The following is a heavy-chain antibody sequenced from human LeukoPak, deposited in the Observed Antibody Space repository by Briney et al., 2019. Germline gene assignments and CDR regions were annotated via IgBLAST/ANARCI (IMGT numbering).Heavy chain of an antibody. Sequence: ASVKVSCKASVYTFTSTNINWGRPTTEQGLEWMGWINPNSGNTGYTQKFQGRVTMTRNTSISTAYMELSSLRSEDTAVYYCARVRVKVGDILTGRVGYFDYWGQGTLVTVSS. D-gene: IGHD3-9*01. CDR3: ARVRVKVGDILTGRVGYFDY. CDR1: VYTFTSTN. CDR2: INPNSGNT. V-gene: IGHV1-8*01. J-gene: IGHJ4*02.